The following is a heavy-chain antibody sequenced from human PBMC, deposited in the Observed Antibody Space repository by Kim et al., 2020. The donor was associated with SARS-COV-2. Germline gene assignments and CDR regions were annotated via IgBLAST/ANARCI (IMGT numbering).Heavy chain of an antibody. CDR2: IVVGSGNT. D-gene: IGHD2-15*01. V-gene: IGHV1-58*02. Sequence: SVKVSCKASGFTFIGSAMQWVRQARGQRLEWIGWIVVGSGNTNYAQKFQERVTITRDMSTRTAYMELSSLRSEDTAVYYCAAVRDCSGGSCSYDGLSWFDPWGQGTLVTVSS. J-gene: IGHJ5*02. CDR3: AAVRDCSGGSCSYDGLSWFDP. CDR1: GFTFIGSA.